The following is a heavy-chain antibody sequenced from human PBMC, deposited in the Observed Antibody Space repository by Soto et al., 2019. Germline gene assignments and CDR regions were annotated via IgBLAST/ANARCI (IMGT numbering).Heavy chain of an antibody. D-gene: IGHD2-21*01. CDR3: ARDKTDIMVGGGGAYNAMYV. Sequence: QVQLVQSGAEVKKPGSSVKVSCKASGGTLSKYTMNWVRQAPGQGLEWMGGITPIFGTASYAQKFQGRVAITADESTSTAYMELSSLRSDDTAVYYCARDKTDIMVGGGGAYNAMYVWGQGTTVTVSS. J-gene: IGHJ6*02. CDR1: GGTLSKYT. CDR2: ITPIFGTA. V-gene: IGHV1-69*01.